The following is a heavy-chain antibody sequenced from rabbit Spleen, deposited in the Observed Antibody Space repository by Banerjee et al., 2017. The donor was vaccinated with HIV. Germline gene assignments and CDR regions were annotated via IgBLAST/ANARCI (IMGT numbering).Heavy chain of an antibody. CDR1: GFDFSSSYY. Sequence: QSLEESGGGLVKPGGTLTLTCKASGFDFSSSYYMCWVRQAPGKGLELIACIDTSSVNTADATWAKGRFTISKTSSTTVTLQMTSLTAADTATYFCARGEHFSVGDYGPYYFDLWGQGTLVTVS. CDR2: IDTSSVNT. V-gene: IGHV1S40*01. D-gene: IGHD2-1*01. J-gene: IGHJ4*01. CDR3: ARGEHFSVGDYGPYYFDL.